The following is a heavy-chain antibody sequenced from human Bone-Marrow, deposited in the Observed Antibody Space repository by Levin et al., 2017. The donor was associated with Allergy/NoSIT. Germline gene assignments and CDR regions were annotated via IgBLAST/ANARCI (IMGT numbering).Heavy chain of an antibody. V-gene: IGHV3-21*01. Sequence: PGGSLRLSCVASGFTFDSFTMHWVRQAPGKGLEWVSSISTSSSYIYYADSVKGRFTISRDNAKNSLYLQMNSLRAEDTSIYYCARAYRATVPQTDYWGLGTLVTVSS. D-gene: IGHD4-17*01. J-gene: IGHJ4*02. CDR1: GFTFDSFT. CDR2: ISTSSSYI. CDR3: ARAYRATVPQTDY.